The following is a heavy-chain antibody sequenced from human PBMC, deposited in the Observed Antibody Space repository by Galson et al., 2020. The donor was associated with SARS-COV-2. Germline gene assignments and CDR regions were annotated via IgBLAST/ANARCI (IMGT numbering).Heavy chain of an antibody. J-gene: IGHJ1*01. V-gene: IGHV3-30*04. CDR3: ASSPSIAGSGTRFSFQH. CDR1: GFTFSSYA. CDR2: ISYDGSNK. D-gene: IGHD6-6*01. Sequence: GGSLRLSCAASGFTFSSYAMHWVRQAPGKGLEWVAVISYDGSNKYYADSVKGRFTISRDNSKNTLYLQMNSLRPEDTAVYYCASSPSIAGSGTRFSFQHWGQGTLVTVSS.